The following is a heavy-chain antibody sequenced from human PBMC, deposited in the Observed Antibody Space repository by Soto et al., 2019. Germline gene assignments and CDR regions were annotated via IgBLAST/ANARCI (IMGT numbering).Heavy chain of an antibody. Sequence: QVHLVQSGAEVKKPGSSVKVSCKASGGTFSTSSINWLRQAPGQRPEWMGNILPVFGTADYAQKFRDRVTITADKSTNTSYMELRSLFSEDAAVYYCARGREYGGNSDAFDIWGQGTVVTVSS. CDR1: GGTFSTSS. CDR3: ARGREYGGNSDAFDI. V-gene: IGHV1-69*14. CDR2: ILPVFGTA. D-gene: IGHD4-17*01. J-gene: IGHJ3*02.